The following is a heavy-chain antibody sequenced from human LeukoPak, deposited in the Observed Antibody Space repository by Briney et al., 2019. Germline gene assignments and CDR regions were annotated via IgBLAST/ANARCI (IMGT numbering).Heavy chain of an antibody. V-gene: IGHV3-23*01. CDR1: GFTFSSYS. D-gene: IGHD2-2*01. Sequence: GGSLRLSCAVSGFTFSSYSMRWVRLAPGRGVAWVSTISGSGGRTYYADSVHGRFTLSRVHSKNTLYLQITSLRDEDTYVYYWAKAIRTSCYGGNMDVWGKGTTVTVSS. J-gene: IGHJ6*03. CDR2: ISGSGGRT. CDR3: AKAIRTSCYGGNMDV.